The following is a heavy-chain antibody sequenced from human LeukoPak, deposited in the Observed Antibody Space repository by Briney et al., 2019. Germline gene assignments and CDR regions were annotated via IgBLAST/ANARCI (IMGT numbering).Heavy chain of an antibody. CDR1: GFTFSRYW. CDR3: ARDLSSGYYPELFDY. V-gene: IGHV3-74*01. CDR2: INSDGSST. Sequence: PGGSLRLSCAASGFTFSRYWMHWVRQAPGKGLVWVSRINSDGSSTTYADSVKGRFTISRDNAKNTLYLQINNLRAEDTAVYYCARDLSSGYYPELFDYWGQGTLVTVSS. D-gene: IGHD3-22*01. J-gene: IGHJ4*02.